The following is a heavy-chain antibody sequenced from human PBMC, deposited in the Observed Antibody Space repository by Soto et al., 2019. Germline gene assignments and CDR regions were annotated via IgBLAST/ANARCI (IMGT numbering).Heavy chain of an antibody. CDR1: GYTFTSFY. V-gene: IGHV1-46*03. Sequence: GASVKVSCKASGYTFTSFYIHWVRQAPGQGLEWMGIINPRGGTTNYAQKFQGRVTMTRDTSTSTVYMELSSLRSEDTAVYYCARRHYFVVAAAKDDYSYSYMDVWGKGTTVTVS. D-gene: IGHD2-2*01. CDR3: ARRHYFVVAAAKDDYSYSYMDV. CDR2: INPRGGTT. J-gene: IGHJ6*03.